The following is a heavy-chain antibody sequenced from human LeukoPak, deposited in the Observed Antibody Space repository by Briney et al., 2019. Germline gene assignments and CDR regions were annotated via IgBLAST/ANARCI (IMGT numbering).Heavy chain of an antibody. J-gene: IGHJ4*02. CDR3: ARDHGSGSYYDRMVDY. CDR2: ISSSSSYI. V-gene: IGHV3-21*04. D-gene: IGHD3-10*01. Sequence: GGSLRLSCAASGFTFSSYSMNWVRQAPGKGLEWVSSISSSSSYIYYADSVKGRFTISRDNAKNSLYLQMNSLRAEDTAVYYCARDHGSGSYYDRMVDYWGQGTLVTVSS. CDR1: GFTFSSYS.